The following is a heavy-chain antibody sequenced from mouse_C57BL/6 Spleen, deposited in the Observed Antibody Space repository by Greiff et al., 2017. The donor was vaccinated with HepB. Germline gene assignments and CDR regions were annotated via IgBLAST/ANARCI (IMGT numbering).Heavy chain of an antibody. V-gene: IGHV1-82*01. CDR3: ASNYVYAMDY. CDR1: GYAFSSSW. J-gene: IGHJ4*01. D-gene: IGHD2-1*01. CDR2: IYPGDGDT. Sequence: QVQLQQSGPELVKPGASVKISCKASGYAFSSSWMNWVKQRPGKGLEWIGRIYPGDGDTNYNGKFKGKATLTADKSSSTAYMQLSSLTSEDSAVYFCASNYVYAMDYWGQGTSVTVSS.